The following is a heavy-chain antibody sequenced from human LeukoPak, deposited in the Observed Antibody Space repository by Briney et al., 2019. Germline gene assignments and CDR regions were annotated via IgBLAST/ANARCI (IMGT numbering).Heavy chain of an antibody. CDR2: ISSSSSTI. D-gene: IGHD3-22*01. J-gene: IGHJ3*02. CDR3: AKSWNYYDSSGDDALDI. CDR1: GFTFSSYS. V-gene: IGHV3-48*01. Sequence: PGGSLRLSCAASGFTFSSYSMNWVRQAPGKGLEWVSDISSSSSTIYYADSVKGRFTISRDNSKNTLYLQMNSLRVEDTAVYYCAKSWNYYDSSGDDALDIWGQGTMVTVSS.